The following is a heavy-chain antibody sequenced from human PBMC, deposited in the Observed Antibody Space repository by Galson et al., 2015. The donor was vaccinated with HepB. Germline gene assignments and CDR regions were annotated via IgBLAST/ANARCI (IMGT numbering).Heavy chain of an antibody. Sequence: SVKVSCKVTGYTLTDLSMHWVRQAPGKGLEWMGGFDPEDGETIYEQKFQGRVTMTEDTSTDTAYMELSSLRSEDTAVYYCATGDIAVAWTFDFWGQGTLVTVSS. CDR2: FDPEDGET. J-gene: IGHJ4*02. D-gene: IGHD6-19*01. V-gene: IGHV1-24*01. CDR1: GYTLTDLS. CDR3: ATGDIAVAWTFDF.